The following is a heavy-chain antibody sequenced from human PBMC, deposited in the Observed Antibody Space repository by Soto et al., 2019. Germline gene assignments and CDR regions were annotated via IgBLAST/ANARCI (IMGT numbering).Heavy chain of an antibody. J-gene: IGHJ4*02. CDR1: GFTFSSHA. D-gene: IGHD1-26*01. Sequence: PGGSLRLSCAVSGFTFSSHAMHWVRQAPGRGLEGLALISSDGSNKYYADSVKGRFTTSRDNSKNTMYLQMNSLRVEDTAVYYCARDDEGGSDCDLGYWGQGA. V-gene: IGHV3-30-3*01. CDR3: ARDDEGGSDCDLGY. CDR2: ISSDGSNK.